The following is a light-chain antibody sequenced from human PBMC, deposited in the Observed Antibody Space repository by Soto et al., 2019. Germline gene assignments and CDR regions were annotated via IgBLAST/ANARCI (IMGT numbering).Light chain of an antibody. V-gene: IGLV2-14*01. Sequence: QSVLTQPASVAGSPGQSITISCTGPSSDVGGYKFVSWYQQHPGKAPKLMIYEVSNRPSGVSSRFSGSKSGNTASLTISGLQAEDEADYYCCSYAGSYTFGVFGTGTKVTVL. CDR1: SSDVGGYKF. CDR2: EVS. J-gene: IGLJ1*01. CDR3: CSYAGSYTFGV.